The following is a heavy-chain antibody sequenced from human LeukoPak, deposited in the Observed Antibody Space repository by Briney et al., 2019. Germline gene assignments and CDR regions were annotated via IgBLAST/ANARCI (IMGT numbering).Heavy chain of an antibody. V-gene: IGHV3-7*05. CDR1: GFTFSSYW. CDR2: IKEDGSEK. CDR3: ARGPPCREYCSLEFYFDY. J-gene: IGHJ4*02. D-gene: IGHD2/OR15-2a*01. Sequence: GLSLRLSCAASGFTFSSYWMSWVRQAPGKGLEWVANIKEDGSEKYYVDSVKGRFTISRDNAKNSLYLQMNTLRAEGTAVYYCARGPPCREYCSLEFYFDYWGQGTLVTVSS.